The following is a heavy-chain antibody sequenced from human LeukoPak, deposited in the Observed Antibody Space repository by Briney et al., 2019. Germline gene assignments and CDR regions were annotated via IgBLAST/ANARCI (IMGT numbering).Heavy chain of an antibody. D-gene: IGHD5-18*01. J-gene: IGHJ4*02. CDR2: ISGYNGYT. CDR3: ARGALPGYSYGFDY. V-gene: IGHV1-18*01. CDR1: GYTFTNYG. Sequence: ASVKVSCKASGYTFTNYGVSWVRQAPGQGLEWMGWISGYNGYTNYAQKFQFRVTMTTDTSTSTAYMELRSLTSDDTAVYYCARGALPGYSYGFDYWGQGTLVTVSS.